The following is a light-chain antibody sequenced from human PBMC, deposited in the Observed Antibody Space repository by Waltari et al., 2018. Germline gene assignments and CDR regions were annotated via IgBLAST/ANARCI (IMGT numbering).Light chain of an antibody. CDR3: SSYPSSSTLWV. V-gene: IGLV2-14*01. CDR1: SSDVGGYNY. CDR2: EVS. J-gene: IGLJ3*02. Sequence: QSALTQPASVSGAPGQSITISCTGTSSDVGGYNYVSWYQQPPGKAPKLMIYEVSNRPSGVSNRFSGSKSGNTASLPISRLQAEDEADYYCSSYPSSSTLWVFGGGTKLPVL.